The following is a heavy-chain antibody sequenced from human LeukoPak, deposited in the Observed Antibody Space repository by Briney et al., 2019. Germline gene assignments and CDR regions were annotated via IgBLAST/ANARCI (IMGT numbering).Heavy chain of an antibody. CDR3: ARVVVGSTSWYYYYYYYMDV. CDR1: GGSISSYY. D-gene: IGHD2-2*01. CDR2: IYYSGST. V-gene: IGHV4-59*01. J-gene: IGHJ6*03. Sequence: SETLSLTCTVSGGSISSYYWSWIRQPPGKGLEWIGYIYYSGSTNYNPSLKSRVTISVDTSKNQFSLKLSSVTAADTAVYYCARVVVGSTSWYYYYYYYMDVWGKGTTVTVSS.